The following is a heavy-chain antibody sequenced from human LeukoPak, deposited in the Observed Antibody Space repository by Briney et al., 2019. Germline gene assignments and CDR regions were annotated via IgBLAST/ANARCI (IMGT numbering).Heavy chain of an antibody. CDR3: VSGSVDAFDI. J-gene: IGHJ3*02. D-gene: IGHD3-22*01. CDR1: DITISSYA. V-gene: IGHV3-64D*09. CDR2: ISSNGGST. Sequence: PGGSLRLSCSAADITISSYAMHWVRQAPGKGLEYVSAISSNGGSTYYADSVKGRFTISRDNSKNTLYLQMSSLRAEDTAVYYCVSGSVDAFDIWGQGTMVTVSS.